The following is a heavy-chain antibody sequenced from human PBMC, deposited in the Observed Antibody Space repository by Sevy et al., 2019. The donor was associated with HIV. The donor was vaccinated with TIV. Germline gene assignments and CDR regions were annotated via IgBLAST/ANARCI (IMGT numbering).Heavy chain of an antibody. CDR1: AGSFSSYS. CDR2: IIPISGRT. D-gene: IGHD3-3*01. J-gene: IGHJ2*01. Sequence: ASVKVSCKAYAGSFSSYSINWVRQAPGQGLEWMGGIIPISGRTTYAENFEVRVAITADGSSRTASLELTNLRSDDTAVYYCAGFFDWSGAFSYWYFDVWGRGTPVTVSS. V-gene: IGHV1-69*13. CDR3: AGFFDWSGAFSYWYFDV.